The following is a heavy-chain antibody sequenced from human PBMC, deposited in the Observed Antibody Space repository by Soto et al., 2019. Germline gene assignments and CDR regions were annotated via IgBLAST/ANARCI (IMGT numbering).Heavy chain of an antibody. V-gene: IGHV1-69*13. Sequence: SVKVSCKASGGTFSSYAISWVRQAPGQGLEWMGGIIPIFGTANYAQKFQGRVTITADESTSTAYMELSSLRSEDTAVYYCASLLRGYSGTGDYWGQGTLVTVSS. J-gene: IGHJ4*02. CDR3: ASLLRGYSGTGDY. CDR2: IIPIFGTA. D-gene: IGHD5-12*01. CDR1: GGTFSSYA.